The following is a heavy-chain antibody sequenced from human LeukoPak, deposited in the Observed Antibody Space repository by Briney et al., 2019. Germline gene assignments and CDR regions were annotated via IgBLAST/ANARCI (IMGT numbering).Heavy chain of an antibody. CDR1: GFTFSSYG. J-gene: IGHJ4*02. Sequence: PGRSLRLSCAASGFTFSSYGLHWVRQAPGKGLEWVALIWYDGSKKYYADSVKGRFTISRDNPNNTLYLQMNSLRAEDTAVYYCARGLSEADYWGQGTLVTVSS. CDR3: ARGLSEADY. V-gene: IGHV3-33*01. CDR2: IWYDGSKK. D-gene: IGHD6-19*01.